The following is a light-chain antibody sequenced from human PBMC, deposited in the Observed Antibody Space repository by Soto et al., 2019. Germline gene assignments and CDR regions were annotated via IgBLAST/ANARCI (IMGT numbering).Light chain of an antibody. J-gene: IGKJ4*01. CDR2: DVF. CDR3: QQYDQLPIT. Sequence: DIQMTQSASSLPASVGDTVTISCQASQDISKYLNWFQQKPGKAPKLLIYDVFNVETGVPSRFSGRGSGTDFTLIIRNLQPEDFAKYYCQQYDQLPITFGGGTKVDI. V-gene: IGKV1-33*01. CDR1: QDISKY.